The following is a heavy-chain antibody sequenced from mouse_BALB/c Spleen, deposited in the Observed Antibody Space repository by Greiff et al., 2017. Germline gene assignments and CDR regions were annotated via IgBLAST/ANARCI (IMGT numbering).Heavy chain of an antibody. CDR2: ISSGGSYT. J-gene: IGHJ3*01. CDR1: GFTFSSYG. V-gene: IGHV5-6*01. Sequence: EVQLVESGGDLVKPGGSLKLSCAASGFTFSSYGMSWVRQTPDKRLEWVATISSGGSYTYYPDSVKGRFTISRDNAKNTLYLQMSSLKSEDTAMYYCTRDPLFAYWGQGTLVTVSA. D-gene: IGHD6-1*01. CDR3: TRDPLFAY.